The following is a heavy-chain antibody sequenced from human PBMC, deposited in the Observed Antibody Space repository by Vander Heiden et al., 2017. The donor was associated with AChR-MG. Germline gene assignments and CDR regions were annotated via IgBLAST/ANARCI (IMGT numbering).Heavy chain of an antibody. CDR1: GYTFTSHY. V-gene: IGHV1-46*01. CDR3: ARTMVRGVISRYYYGMDV. D-gene: IGHD3-10*01. J-gene: IGHJ6*02. CDR2: INPSGGST. Sequence: QVQLVQSGAEVKKPGASVKVSCKASGYTFTSHYMHWVRQAPGQGLEWMGIINPSGGSTSYAQKFQGRVTMTRDTSTSTVYMELSSLRSEDTAVYYCARTMVRGVISRYYYGMDVWGQGTTVTVSS.